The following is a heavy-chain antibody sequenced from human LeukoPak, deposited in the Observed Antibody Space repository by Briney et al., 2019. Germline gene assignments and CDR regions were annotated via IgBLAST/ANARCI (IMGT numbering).Heavy chain of an antibody. J-gene: IGHJ4*02. Sequence: SVKVSCKVSGGTLSSYSISWVRQAPGKGLEWMGGLFPICGTAHYAQRFKDRVTITADESTSKAYMDLISLRSEDTAVYYCARDRGSSPADDYWGQGTLVTVSS. D-gene: IGHD2-2*01. CDR3: ARDRGSSPADDY. CDR2: LFPICGTA. CDR1: GGTLSSYS. V-gene: IGHV1-69*13.